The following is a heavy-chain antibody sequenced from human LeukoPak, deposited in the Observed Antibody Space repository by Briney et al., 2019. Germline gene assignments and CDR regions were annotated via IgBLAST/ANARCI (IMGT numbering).Heavy chain of an antibody. D-gene: IGHD3-3*01. CDR2: ISGSGGST. J-gene: IGHJ4*02. Sequence: GGSLRLSCAASGFTFSSYAMSWVRQAPGKGLEWVSAISGSGGSTYYADSVKGRFTISRDNSKNTLYLQMNSLRAEDTAVYYCARGGYYLLYYFDYWGQGTLVTVSS. V-gene: IGHV3-23*01. CDR1: GFTFSSYA. CDR3: ARGGYYLLYYFDY.